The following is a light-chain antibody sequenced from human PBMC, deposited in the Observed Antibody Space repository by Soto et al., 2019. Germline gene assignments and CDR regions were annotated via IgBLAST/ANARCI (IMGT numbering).Light chain of an antibody. J-gene: IGLJ1*01. CDR2: DVT. Sequence: LTQPASVSGSPGQSTAISCTGTSSDIGGYNYVSWYQQHPGKAPKLMIHDVTTRPSGVSNRFSGSKSGNTASLTISGLQAEDEADYYCTSYTTSNTLVFGAGTKVTVL. CDR1: SSDIGGYNY. CDR3: TSYTTSNTLV. V-gene: IGLV2-14*01.